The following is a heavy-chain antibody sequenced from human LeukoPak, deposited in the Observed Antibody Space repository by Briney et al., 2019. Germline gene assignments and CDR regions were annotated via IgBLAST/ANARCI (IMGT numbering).Heavy chain of an antibody. CDR3: ARGILAYCGGDCSFDY. V-gene: IGHV3-30*04. CDR2: ISYDGSNK. CDR1: GFTFSSYA. J-gene: IGHJ4*02. Sequence: GGSLRLSCAASGFTFSSYAMHWVRQAPGKRLEWVAVISYDGSNKYYADSVKGRFTISRDNSKNTLYLQMNSLRAEDTAVYYCARGILAYCGGDCSFDYWGQGTLVTVSS. D-gene: IGHD2-21*02.